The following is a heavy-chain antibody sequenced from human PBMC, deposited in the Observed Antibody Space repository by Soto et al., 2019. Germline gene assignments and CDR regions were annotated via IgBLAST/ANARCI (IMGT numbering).Heavy chain of an antibody. CDR3: VTSKTYVADFDY. D-gene: IGHD6-19*01. CDR1: GYTFTSYG. Sequence: QVQLVQSEAEVKKPGASVKVSCKASGYTFTSYGISWVRQAPGQGLEWMGWISAYNGNTNYAQKLQGRVTMTTDTSTSTAYMDLKSLRSDDTAVYYCVTSKTYVADFDYWGQGTLVTVSS. J-gene: IGHJ4*02. V-gene: IGHV1-18*01. CDR2: ISAYNGNT.